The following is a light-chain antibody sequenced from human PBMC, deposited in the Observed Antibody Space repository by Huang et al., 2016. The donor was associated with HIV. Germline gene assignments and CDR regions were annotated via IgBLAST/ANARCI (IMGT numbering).Light chain of an antibody. CDR2: GAS. J-gene: IGKJ5*01. CDR1: QSVSSTY. CDR3: QQYDSSQGIT. Sequence: EIVLTQSPGTLSLSPGESAPLSCRASQSVSSTYLAWYRQNPGQAPRLHRFGASSRATDTPDRCIGSGSGTEFTLTISRLEPEDFAIYYCQQYDSSQGITFGQGTRLEIK. V-gene: IGKV3-20*01.